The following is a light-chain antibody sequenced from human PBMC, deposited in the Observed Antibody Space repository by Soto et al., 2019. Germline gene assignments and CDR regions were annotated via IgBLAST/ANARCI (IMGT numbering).Light chain of an antibody. Sequence: DIQMTQYPPSLSASVGDRVTITFRASQSITSYLNWYQQKPGKAPKSLIYAGSKLHSGVPSRFSGTASGREFSLTISGLQPDDFATYYCLQDFRYPWTFGQGTKVDIK. CDR1: QSITSY. CDR2: AGS. J-gene: IGKJ1*01. V-gene: IGKV1-16*01. CDR3: LQDFRYPWT.